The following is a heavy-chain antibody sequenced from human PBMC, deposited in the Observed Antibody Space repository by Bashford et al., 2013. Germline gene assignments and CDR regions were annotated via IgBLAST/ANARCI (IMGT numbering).Heavy chain of an antibody. CDR2: IWYDGSNK. V-gene: IGHV3-33*01. D-gene: IGHD2-2*01. CDR1: GFTFSSYG. Sequence: GGSLRLSCAASGFTFSSYGMHWVRQAPGKGLEWVAVIWYDGSNKYYADSVKGRFTISRDNSKNTLYLQMNSLRAEDTAVYYCAREPLVQYCSSTSCTEAGFDPWGQGTLVTVSS. J-gene: IGHJ5*02. CDR3: AREPLVQYCSSTSCTEAGFDP.